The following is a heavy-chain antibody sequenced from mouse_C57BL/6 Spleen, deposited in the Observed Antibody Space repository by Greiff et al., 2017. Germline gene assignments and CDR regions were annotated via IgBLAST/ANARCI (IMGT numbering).Heavy chain of an antibody. CDR1: GFTFSSYA. Sequence: EVKLMESGGGLVKPGGSLKLSCAASGFTFSSYAMSWVRQTPEKRLEWVATISDGGSYTYYPDNVKGRFTISRDNAKNNLYLQMSHLKSEDTAMYYCARDYYGSSHYFDYWGKGTTLTVSS. J-gene: IGHJ2*01. CDR2: ISDGGSYT. CDR3: ARDYYGSSHYFDY. V-gene: IGHV5-4*01. D-gene: IGHD1-1*01.